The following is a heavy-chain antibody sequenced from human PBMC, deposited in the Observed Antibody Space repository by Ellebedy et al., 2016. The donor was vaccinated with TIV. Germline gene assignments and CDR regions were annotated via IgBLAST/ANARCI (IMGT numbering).Heavy chain of an antibody. Sequence: MPSETLSLTCTVSGGSISPYYWSWIRQPPGKGLEWIGYIYYSGSTNYNPSLKSRVTISVDTSKNQFSLKLSSVTAADTAVYYCARGSGYSGSDDFDYWGQGTLVTVSS. V-gene: IGHV4-59*01. D-gene: IGHD1-26*01. CDR1: GGSISPYY. CDR3: ARGSGYSGSDDFDY. CDR2: IYYSGST. J-gene: IGHJ4*02.